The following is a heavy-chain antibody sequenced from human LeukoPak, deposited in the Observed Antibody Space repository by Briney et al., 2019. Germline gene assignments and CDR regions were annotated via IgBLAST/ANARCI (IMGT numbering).Heavy chain of an antibody. Sequence: SETLSLTCTVSGGSISSYYWSWIRQPPGKGLEWIGDIYYSGSTNYNPSLKSRVTISVDTSKNQFSLKLSSVTAADTAVYYCAREFGGYSGYGRAFDIWGQGTMVTVSS. CDR3: AREFGGYSGYGRAFDI. CDR1: GGSISSYY. D-gene: IGHD5-12*01. V-gene: IGHV4-59*12. J-gene: IGHJ3*02. CDR2: IYYSGST.